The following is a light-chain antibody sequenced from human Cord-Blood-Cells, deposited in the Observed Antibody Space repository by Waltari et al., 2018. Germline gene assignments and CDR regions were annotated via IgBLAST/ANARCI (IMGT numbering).Light chain of an antibody. CDR1: RSVSTN. J-gene: IGKJ1*01. CDR2: GAS. Sequence: EIVMTQSPATLSLSPGERATLSCRASRSVSTNLYWYQQKPGQAPRLLIHGASTRATGIPARFSGSGSGTEFTLTISSLQSEDFAVYYCQQYNNWWTFGQGTKVEIK. CDR3: QQYNNWWT. V-gene: IGKV3-15*01.